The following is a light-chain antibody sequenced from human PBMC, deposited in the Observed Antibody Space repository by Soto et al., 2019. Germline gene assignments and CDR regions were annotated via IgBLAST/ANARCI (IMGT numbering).Light chain of an antibody. V-gene: IGKV3-20*01. J-gene: IGKJ3*01. Sequence: EIVLTQSPGTLSLSPGERATLSCRASQSVSSSYLAWYQQKPGQAPRLLIYGASSRATGIPARFSGSGSRTDFTLTISRLEPEDFAVYYCQQYGSSVTFGPGTKVDIK. CDR3: QQYGSSVT. CDR2: GAS. CDR1: QSVSSSY.